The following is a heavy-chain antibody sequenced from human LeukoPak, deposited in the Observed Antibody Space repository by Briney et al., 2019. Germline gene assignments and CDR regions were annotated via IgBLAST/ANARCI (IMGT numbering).Heavy chain of an antibody. CDR3: ASLSSMAMVTVFDY. J-gene: IGHJ4*02. V-gene: IGHV4-4*02. D-gene: IGHD5-18*01. CDR1: GGSISSSNW. CDR2: IYHSGST. Sequence: PSETLSLTCAVSGGSISSSNWWSWVRQPPGKGLEWSGEIYHSGSTNYNPSLKSRVTISVDKSKNQFSLKLSSVTAADTAVYYCASLSSMAMVTVFDYWGQGTLVTVSS.